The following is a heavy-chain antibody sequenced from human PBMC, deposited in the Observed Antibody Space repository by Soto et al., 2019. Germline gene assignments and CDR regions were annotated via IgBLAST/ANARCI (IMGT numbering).Heavy chain of an antibody. Sequence: EVQLLESGGGLVQPGGSLRLSCAASGFTFSSYAMSWVRQAPGKGLEWVSTISGSGGSTYYADSVRGRFTISRDNSKNTQYLQMDSLRAEDTAVYYCAKAANLLIAVAAHFWGQGTLVTVSS. CDR2: ISGSGGST. J-gene: IGHJ4*02. D-gene: IGHD6-19*01. CDR3: AKAANLLIAVAAHF. CDR1: GFTFSSYA. V-gene: IGHV3-23*01.